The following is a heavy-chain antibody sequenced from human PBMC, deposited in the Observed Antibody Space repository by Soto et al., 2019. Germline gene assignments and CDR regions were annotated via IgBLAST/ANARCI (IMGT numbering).Heavy chain of an antibody. Sequence: SETLSLTCTASGGSMSGHYWSWIRQPPGKGLEYIGYIYYSGDTNYNPSLKSRVTISVDTSKNQFSLKLSSVTAADTAVYFCARGGWYIDYWGQGTMVTVSS. J-gene: IGHJ4*02. CDR2: IYYSGDT. CDR3: ARGGWYIDY. CDR1: GGSMSGHY. V-gene: IGHV4-59*11. D-gene: IGHD6-19*01.